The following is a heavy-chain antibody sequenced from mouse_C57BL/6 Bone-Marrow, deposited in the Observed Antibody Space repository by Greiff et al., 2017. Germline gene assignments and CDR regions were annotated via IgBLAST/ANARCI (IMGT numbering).Heavy chain of an antibody. V-gene: IGHV14-4*01. CDR2: IDPANSDT. D-gene: IGHD2-14*01. CDR3: TTLDSRYVAGFAY. Sequence: EVQLQHPGAELVRPGASVKLSCTASGFNFKDYYMHWVKQRPKQGLEWIGWIDPANSDTEYAPKFQGKATITVDTSSTTAYLQLSSLTSEDTAVYYCTTLDSRYVAGFAYWGQGTLVTVSA. J-gene: IGHJ3*01. CDR1: GFNFKDYY.